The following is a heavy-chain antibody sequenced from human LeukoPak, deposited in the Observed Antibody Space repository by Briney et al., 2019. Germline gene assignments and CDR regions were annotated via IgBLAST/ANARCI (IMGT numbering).Heavy chain of an antibody. CDR3: AKDSVVVAANYYYGMDV. CDR2: ISWDSGSI. D-gene: IGHD2-15*01. V-gene: IGHV3-9*01. Sequence: GGSLRLSCTASGFIFDDYAMHWVRQAPGKGLEWVSGISWDSGSIAYADSVKGRFTVSRDNAKNSLYLQMNSLRPEDTALYYCAKDSVVVAANYYYGMDVWGQGTTVTVSS. CDR1: GFIFDDYA. J-gene: IGHJ6*02.